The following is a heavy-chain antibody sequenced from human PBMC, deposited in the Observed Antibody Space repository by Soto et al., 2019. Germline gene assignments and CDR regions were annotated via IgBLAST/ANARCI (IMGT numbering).Heavy chain of an antibody. V-gene: IGHV4-59*01. CDR3: ARDGDGYNRLFDY. CDR2: IYYSGST. Sequence: SETLSLTCTVSGGSISSYYWSWIRQPPGKGLEWIGYIYYSGSTNYNPSLKSRVTISVDTSKNQFSLKLSSVTAADTAVYYCARDGDGYNRLFDYWGQGTLVTVSS. J-gene: IGHJ4*02. CDR1: GGSISSYY. D-gene: IGHD5-12*01.